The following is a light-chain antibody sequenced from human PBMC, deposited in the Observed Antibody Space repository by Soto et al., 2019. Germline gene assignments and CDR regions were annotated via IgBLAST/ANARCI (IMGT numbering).Light chain of an antibody. V-gene: IGKV1-9*01. CDR3: QQFYIYPLT. CDR2: GAS. J-gene: IGKJ4*01. Sequence: IQLTQSPSSLSASVGDRVTITCRASQGISTFLAWYQQKPGKAPKFLIHGASTLQSGVPLRFRGSGSGTDFTLTISSLQPEDSATYYCQQFYIYPLTFGGGTKV. CDR1: QGISTF.